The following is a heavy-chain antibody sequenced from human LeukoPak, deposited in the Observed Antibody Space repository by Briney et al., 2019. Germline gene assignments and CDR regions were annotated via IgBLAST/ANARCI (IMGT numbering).Heavy chain of an antibody. CDR3: ARYGSGSCYDY. CDR2: ISTNGVGT. J-gene: IGHJ4*02. D-gene: IGHD3-10*01. CDR1: GFSFSTYA. Sequence: GGSLILSCAASGFSFSTYAMHWVRQAPGKGLEYVSAISTNGVGTYYANSVKGRFTISRDNSKNTLYLQMGSLRAEDMAVYYCARYGSGSCYDYWGQGTLVTVSS. V-gene: IGHV3-64*01.